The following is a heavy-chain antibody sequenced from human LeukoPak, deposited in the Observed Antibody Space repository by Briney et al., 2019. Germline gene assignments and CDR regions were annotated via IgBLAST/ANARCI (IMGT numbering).Heavy chain of an antibody. V-gene: IGHV1-69*04. CDR1: GGTFSSYA. J-gene: IGHJ5*02. CDR3: ARPDVYCSGGSCYSDGFDP. Sequence: SVKVSCKASGGTFSSYAISWVRQAPGQGLEWMGRIIPILGIANYAQKFQGRVTITADKSTGTAYMELSSLRSEDTAVYYCARPDVYCSGGSCYSDGFDPWGQGTLVTVSS. D-gene: IGHD2-15*01. CDR2: IIPILGIA.